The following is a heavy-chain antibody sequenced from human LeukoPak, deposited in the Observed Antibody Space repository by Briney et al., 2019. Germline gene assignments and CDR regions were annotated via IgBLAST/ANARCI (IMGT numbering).Heavy chain of an antibody. CDR2: INPNTGGT. D-gene: IGHD3-22*01. J-gene: IGHJ4*02. V-gene: IGHV1-2*02. Sequence: ALVKVSCKASGYSFTGYYMHWVRQAPGQGLEWIGWINPNTGGTNYAQKFQGRVTMTRDTSISTAYMELTWLGSDDTAVYYCARDRGRGYNYDSGDFDFWGQGNLVTVSS. CDR1: GYSFTGYY. CDR3: ARDRGRGYNYDSGDFDF.